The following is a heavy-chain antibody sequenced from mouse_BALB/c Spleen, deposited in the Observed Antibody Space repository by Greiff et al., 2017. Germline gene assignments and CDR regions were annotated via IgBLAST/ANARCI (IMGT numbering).Heavy chain of an antibody. CDR1: GFNFKDTY. J-gene: IGHJ4*01. D-gene: IGHD2-3*01. Sequence: VQLQQSGPELVKPGASVKLSCKASGFNFKDTYMHWVKQRPGQGLEWIGRIDPSNGNTKYEQKFQGKATITADQSSNTAYLHLSSLTSEDTAVYYCARGDGYSCYDYAMDNGVKGTSATFS. V-gene: IGHV14-3*02. CDR3: ARGDGYSCYDYAMDN. CDR2: IDPSNGNT.